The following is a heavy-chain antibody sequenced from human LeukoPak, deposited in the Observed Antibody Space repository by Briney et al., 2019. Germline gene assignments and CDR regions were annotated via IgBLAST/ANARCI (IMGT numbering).Heavy chain of an antibody. D-gene: IGHD6-19*01. V-gene: IGHV3-21*04. CDR1: GFTFSSYS. CDR3: AKGRGVAGMRFDY. Sequence: GGSLRLSCAASGFTFSSYSMNWVRQAPGKGLEWVSSISSSSSYIYYADSVKGRFTISRDNSKNTLYLQMNSLRAEDTAVYYCAKGRGVAGMRFDYWGQGTLVTVSS. J-gene: IGHJ4*02. CDR2: ISSSSSYI.